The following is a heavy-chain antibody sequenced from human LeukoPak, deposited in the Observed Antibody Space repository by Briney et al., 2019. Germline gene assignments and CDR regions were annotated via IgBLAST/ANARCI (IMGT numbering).Heavy chain of an antibody. CDR1: GDSVSSISVA. V-gene: IGHV6-1*01. CDR2: TYYRSKWYY. CDR3: SLARSEYHYGMDV. J-gene: IGHJ6*02. Sequence: SQTLSLTCAISGDSVSSISVAWNWIRRSPSRGLEWLGRTYYRSKWYYEYAVSVKGRINISPDTFKNQFSLQLTSVTPEDTAVYYCSLARSEYHYGMDVWGQGTTVTVSS.